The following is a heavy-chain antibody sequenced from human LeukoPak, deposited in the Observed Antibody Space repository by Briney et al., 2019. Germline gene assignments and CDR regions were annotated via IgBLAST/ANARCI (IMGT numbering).Heavy chain of an antibody. CDR2: ISYDGSNK. D-gene: IGHD1-26*01. Sequence: QPGRSLRLSCAASGFTFSSYGMHWVRQAPGKGLEWVAVISYDGSNKYYADSVKGRFTISRDNSKNTLYLQMNSLRAEDTAVYYCAKGLVGATFDYWGQGTLVTVSS. J-gene: IGHJ4*02. V-gene: IGHV3-30*18. CDR3: AKGLVGATFDY. CDR1: GFTFSSYG.